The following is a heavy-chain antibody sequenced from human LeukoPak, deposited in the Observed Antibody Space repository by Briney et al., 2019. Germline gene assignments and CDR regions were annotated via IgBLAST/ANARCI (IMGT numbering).Heavy chain of an antibody. V-gene: IGHV3-30*03. Sequence: GGSLRLSCAASGFTFSDYYMSWIRQAPGKGLEWVAVMSYDGSNKYYADSVKGRFTISRDNSKNTLYLQMNSLRAEDTAVYYCARVGTEYSSSQALGDYWGQGTLVTVSS. D-gene: IGHD6-6*01. J-gene: IGHJ4*02. CDR2: MSYDGSNK. CDR3: ARVGTEYSSSQALGDY. CDR1: GFTFSDYY.